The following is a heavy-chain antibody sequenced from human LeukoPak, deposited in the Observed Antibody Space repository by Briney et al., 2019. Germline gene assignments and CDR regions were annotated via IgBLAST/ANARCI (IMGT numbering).Heavy chain of an antibody. CDR2: IIPIFGTA. Sequence: GASVKVSCKASGGTFSSYAISWVRQAPGQGLEWMGRIIPIFGTANYAQKFQGRATITTDESTSTAYMELSSLRSEDTAVYYCARLTVWGSYRYDPWGQGTLVTVSS. J-gene: IGHJ5*02. D-gene: IGHD3-16*02. CDR1: GGTFSSYA. CDR3: ARLTVWGSYRYDP. V-gene: IGHV1-69*05.